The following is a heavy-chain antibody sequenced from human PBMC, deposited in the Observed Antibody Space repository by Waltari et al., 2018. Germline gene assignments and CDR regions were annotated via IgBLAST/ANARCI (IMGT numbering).Heavy chain of an antibody. V-gene: IGHV5-51*03. CDR1: GYSFTSYW. J-gene: IGHJ5*02. CDR2: SYPVDPAT. CDR3: ARGSSTKTRDWFDP. D-gene: IGHD6-13*01. Sequence: EVQLVQSGAEVKKPGESLKISCKGSGYSFTSYWIGWVRQMPGKGLEGLAMSYPVDPATTYSPSFQGQFTISADKSISPAYLQWSSLKASDTAMYYCARGSSTKTRDWFDPWGQGTLVTVSS.